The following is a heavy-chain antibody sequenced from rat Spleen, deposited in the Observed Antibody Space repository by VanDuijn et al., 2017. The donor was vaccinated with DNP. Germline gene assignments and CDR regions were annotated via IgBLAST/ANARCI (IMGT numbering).Heavy chain of an antibody. CDR3: VTRGDPYDNWFAY. D-gene: IGHD4-2*01. V-gene: IGHV4-2*01. J-gene: IGHJ3*01. Sequence: EVKLVESGGGLVQPGGSLQLSCAASEFNFNDFWMGWVRQAPGKGLEWIGEINVDGSIMNYSPSLRDKVSFSRDNGQSTLYLQMSGLGSEDTGTYYCVTRGDPYDNWFAYWGRGTLVTVSS. CDR1: EFNFNDFW. CDR2: INVDGSIM.